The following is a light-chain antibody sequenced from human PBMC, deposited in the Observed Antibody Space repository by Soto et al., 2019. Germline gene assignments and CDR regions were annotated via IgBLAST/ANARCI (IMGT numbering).Light chain of an antibody. CDR2: DVT. V-gene: IGLV2-14*03. CDR3: SSYTRSTTVV. Sequence: QSVLTQPASVSGSPGQSITISCTGTSRDVGGYNYVSWYQHHPGKAPKVIIYDVTNRPSGVSNRFSGSKSGNTVSLTISGLQAEDEADYYCSSYTRSTTVVFGGGTKLTVL. CDR1: SRDVGGYNY. J-gene: IGLJ2*01.